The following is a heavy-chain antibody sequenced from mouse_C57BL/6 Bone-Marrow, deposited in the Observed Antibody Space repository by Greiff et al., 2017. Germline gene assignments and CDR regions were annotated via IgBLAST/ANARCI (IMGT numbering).Heavy chain of an antibody. CDR3: ARGIYYDYDENFDD. V-gene: IGHV1-59*01. Sequence: VQLQQSGAELVRPGTSVKLSCKASGYTFTSYWMHWVKQRPGQGLEWIGVIDPSDSYTNCNQKFKGKATLTVDTSSSTAYMQLSSLTSEDSAVYYCARGIYYDYDENFDDRSKGTTLRVYS. CDR2: IDPSDSYT. D-gene: IGHD2-4*01. CDR1: GYTFTSYW. J-gene: IGHJ2*01.